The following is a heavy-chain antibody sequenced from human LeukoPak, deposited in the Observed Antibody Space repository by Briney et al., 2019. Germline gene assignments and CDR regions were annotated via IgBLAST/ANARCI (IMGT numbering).Heavy chain of an antibody. Sequence: SETLSLTCTVSGGSISSYYWNWIRQPPGKGLEWIGYIYYSGSTNYNPSLKSRVTMSVDTSKNQFSLKLSSVTAADTAVYYCARATYYDFWSGYYTPGYYYMDVWGKGTTVTVSS. CDR1: GGSISSYY. D-gene: IGHD3-3*01. V-gene: IGHV4-59*12. J-gene: IGHJ6*03. CDR3: ARATYYDFWSGYYTPGYYYMDV. CDR2: IYYSGST.